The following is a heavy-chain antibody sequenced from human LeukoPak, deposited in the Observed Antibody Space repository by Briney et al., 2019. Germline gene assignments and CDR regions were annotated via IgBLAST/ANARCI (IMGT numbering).Heavy chain of an antibody. CDR2: VSYDGSSK. V-gene: IGHV3-30-3*01. CDR1: GFTFSSYS. CDR3: ARDPIVVLKTFYFDY. Sequence: GGSLRLSCAASGFTFSSYSMHWVRQAPGKGPEWVAVVSYDGSSKYYADSVKGRFTISRDNSKNTLYLQMNSLRDEDTAVYYCARDPIVVLKTFYFDYWGQGTLVTVSS. J-gene: IGHJ4*02. D-gene: IGHD3-22*01.